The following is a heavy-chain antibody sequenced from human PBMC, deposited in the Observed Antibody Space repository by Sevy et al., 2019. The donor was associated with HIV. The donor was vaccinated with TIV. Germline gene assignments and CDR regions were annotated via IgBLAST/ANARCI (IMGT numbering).Heavy chain of an antibody. V-gene: IGHV4-31*03. CDR1: GGSISSGGYY. CDR3: ARNGYSSAWYRNGAFDI. Sequence: SETLSLTCTVSGGSISSGGYYWTWIRQHPGKGLEWIGYIYDSGSTYYNPSLKSRVTISVDTSKNQFSLRLTSVTAADTAVYYCARNGYSSAWYRNGAFDIWGQGTMVTVSS. CDR2: IYDSGST. J-gene: IGHJ3*02. D-gene: IGHD6-13*01.